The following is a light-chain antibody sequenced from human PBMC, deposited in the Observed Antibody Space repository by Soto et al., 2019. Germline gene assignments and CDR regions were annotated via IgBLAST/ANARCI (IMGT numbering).Light chain of an antibody. Sequence: EIVLTQSPGTLSLSPGERATLPCRASQSVSSSYLAWYQQKPGQAPRLLIYGASSRATGIPDRFSGSGSGTDFTLTISRLEPEDFAVYYCQQYGRSITFGQGTRLEIK. V-gene: IGKV3-20*01. CDR2: GAS. J-gene: IGKJ5*01. CDR1: QSVSSSY. CDR3: QQYGRSIT.